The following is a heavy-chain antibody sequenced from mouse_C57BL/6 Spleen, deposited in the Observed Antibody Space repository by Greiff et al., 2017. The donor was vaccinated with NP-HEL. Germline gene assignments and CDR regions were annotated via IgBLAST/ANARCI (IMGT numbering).Heavy chain of an antibody. CDR1: GYTFTSYW. Sequence: QVQLQQSGAELVKPGASVKMSCKASGYTFTSYWITGVRRSPGQGLEWIGEINPVSGHTNYNEKFKSKATLPVDTSSSTAYMQLSSLTSEDSAVYYCARGATTVVAEYYFDYWGQGTTLTVSS. D-gene: IGHD1-1*01. CDR3: ARGATTVVAEYYFDY. J-gene: IGHJ2*01. V-gene: IGHV1-55*01. CDR2: INPVSGHT.